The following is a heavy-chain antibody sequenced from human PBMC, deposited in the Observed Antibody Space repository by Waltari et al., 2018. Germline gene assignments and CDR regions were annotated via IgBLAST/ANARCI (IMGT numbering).Heavy chain of an antibody. Sequence: EVQVVESGGGFVQPGGSLRLSCAASGFPFRKHWMSWVRQAQGKGPEWVANINQNGRGEFYVDSVKGRFTISRDNAKNSLYLQLNSLRAEDTAVYYCARGSLVWDGVDHWGQGTLVTVSS. J-gene: IGHJ4*02. CDR3: ARGSLVWDGVDH. D-gene: IGHD1-26*01. CDR2: INQNGRGE. V-gene: IGHV3-7*01. CDR1: GFPFRKHW.